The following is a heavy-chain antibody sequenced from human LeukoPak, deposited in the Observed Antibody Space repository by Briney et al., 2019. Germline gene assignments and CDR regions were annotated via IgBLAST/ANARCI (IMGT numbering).Heavy chain of an antibody. V-gene: IGHV3-23*01. CDR1: GVTFSSYA. CDR3: AKDVGYLMTTVTTDY. J-gene: IGHJ4*02. Sequence: GGSLRLSCAASGVTFSSYAMSCVRQAPGKGLEWVSAISGSGGSTYYADSVKGRFTISRDNSKNTLYLQMNSLRAEDTAVYYCAKDVGYLMTTVTTDYWGRGTLVTVSS. CDR2: ISGSGGST. D-gene: IGHD4-17*01.